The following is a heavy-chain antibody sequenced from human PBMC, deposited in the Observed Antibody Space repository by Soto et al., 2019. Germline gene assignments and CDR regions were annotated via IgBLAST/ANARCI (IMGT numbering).Heavy chain of an antibody. D-gene: IGHD3-22*01. CDR2: ISAYNGNT. CDR3: ARSYYDSSGYLGAHAFDI. Sequence: ASFEVSCQASVYTFTRYGIIWVRQAPLQGLELMGWISAYNGNTNYAQKLQGRVTMTTDTTTSTAYMELRSLRSDDTAVYYCARSYYDSSGYLGAHAFDIWGQGTMVTVSS. CDR1: VYTFTRYG. J-gene: IGHJ3*02. V-gene: IGHV1-18*04.